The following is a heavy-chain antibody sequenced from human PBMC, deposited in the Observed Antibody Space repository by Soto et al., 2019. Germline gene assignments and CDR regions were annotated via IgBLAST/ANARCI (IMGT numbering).Heavy chain of an antibody. CDR1: GASISGFY. Sequence: PSETLSLTCTVSGASISGFYWSWIRKSAGKGLEWIGRIYATGTTDYNPSLKSRVMMSVDTSKKQFSLKLRSVTAADTAVYYCARERITIFGVVIMPYGMDVWGQGTTVTVSS. V-gene: IGHV4-4*07. J-gene: IGHJ6*02. CDR2: IYATGTT. D-gene: IGHD3-3*01. CDR3: ARERITIFGVVIMPYGMDV.